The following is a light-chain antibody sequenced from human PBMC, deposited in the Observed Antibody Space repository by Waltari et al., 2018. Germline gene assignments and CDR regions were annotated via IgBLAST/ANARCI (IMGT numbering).Light chain of an antibody. Sequence: QSVLTQPPSASGAPGQTVAISCSGSASNIGSSVVTWYQQLPGTTPTLLIYSNDRRPSGVAGRFSGSKSATSASLAISGLQSEDEAHYYCAAWDDSINGPAFGGGTKLTVL. CDR3: AAWDDSINGPA. CDR1: ASNIGSSV. J-gene: IGLJ3*02. CDR2: SND. V-gene: IGLV1-44*01.